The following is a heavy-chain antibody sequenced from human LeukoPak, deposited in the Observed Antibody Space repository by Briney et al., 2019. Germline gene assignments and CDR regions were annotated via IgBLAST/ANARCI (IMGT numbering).Heavy chain of an antibody. CDR2: IGTVGDT. CDR1: GFTFSSRD. J-gene: IGHJ4*02. D-gene: IGHD2-15*01. CDR3: AREMTDNAYCSGGTCPLDY. V-gene: IGHV3-13*04. Sequence: PGGSLRLSCAASGFTFSSRDMHWVRQATGEGLEWVSAIGTVGDTYYSGSVKGRFTISRENAKNSLYLQMNSLTAGDTAVYYCAREMTDNAYCSGGTCPLDYWGQGTLVIVSS.